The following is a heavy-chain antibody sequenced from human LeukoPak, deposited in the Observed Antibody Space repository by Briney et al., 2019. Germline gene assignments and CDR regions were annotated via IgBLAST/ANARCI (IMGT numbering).Heavy chain of an antibody. V-gene: IGHV3-23*01. CDR1: GFTFSTYA. CDR3: AKGAWADY. D-gene: IGHD7-27*01. CDR2: INRSGDSA. Sequence: GESLRLSCAASGFTFSTYAMTWVRQAPGKGLEWVSTINRSGDSAYYADSVKGRFTISRDNSKNTLYVQMNSLRAEDTAVYYCAKGAWADYWGQGTLVTVSS. J-gene: IGHJ4*02.